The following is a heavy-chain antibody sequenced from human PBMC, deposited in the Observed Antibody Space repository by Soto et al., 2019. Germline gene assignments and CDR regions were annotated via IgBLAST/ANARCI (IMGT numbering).Heavy chain of an antibody. CDR3: AESVWGIRIVGGMDV. D-gene: IGHD3-9*01. Sequence: EVQLLESGGGLVQPGGSLRLSCAASGFTFSSYAMSWVRQAPGKGLEWVSAISGSGGSTYYADSVKGRSTISRDNSKNALYLQMSSRRVDVTAVYCCAESVWGIRIVGGMDVWGQGATVTVSS. J-gene: IGHJ6*02. CDR1: GFTFSSYA. V-gene: IGHV3-23*01. CDR2: ISGSGGST.